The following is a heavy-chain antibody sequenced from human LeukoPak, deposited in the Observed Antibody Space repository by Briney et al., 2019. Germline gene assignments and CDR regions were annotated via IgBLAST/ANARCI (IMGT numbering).Heavy chain of an antibody. V-gene: IGHV3-9*03. CDR3: AKDFSPYFGSGSYYFAD. CDR1: GFTFDDYA. J-gene: IGHJ4*02. D-gene: IGHD3-10*01. Sequence: GGSLRLSCAASGFTFDDYAMHWVQQAPGKGLEWVSGISWNSGIIGYADSVKGRFTISRDNAKNSLYLQMNSLRAEDMALYYCAKDFSPYFGSGSYYFADWGQGTLVTVSS. CDR2: ISWNSGII.